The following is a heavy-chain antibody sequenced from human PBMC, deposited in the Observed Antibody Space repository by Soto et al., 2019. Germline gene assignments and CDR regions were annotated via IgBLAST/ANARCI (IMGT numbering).Heavy chain of an antibody. Sequence: GGSLRLSCVASGFTFSSYALNWVRQAPGRGLEWVSAISGSGGTTYYADSVKGRFTISGDNSKNTLFLQMNSLRAEDAAIYYCAKSPQVISTSFDYGGQGSLVTVSS. J-gene: IGHJ4*02. CDR3: AKSPQVISTSFDY. V-gene: IGHV3-23*01. CDR1: GFTFSSYA. CDR2: ISGSGGTT. D-gene: IGHD3-22*01.